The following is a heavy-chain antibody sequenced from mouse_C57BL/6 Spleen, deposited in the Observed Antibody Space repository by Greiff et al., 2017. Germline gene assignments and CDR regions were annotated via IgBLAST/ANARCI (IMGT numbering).Heavy chain of an antibody. J-gene: IGHJ4*01. D-gene: IGHD1-1*01. CDR2: IDPENGDT. CDR3: TTGYYGSEDY. V-gene: IGHV14-4*01. CDR1: GFNIKDDY. Sequence: VQLKQSGAELVRPGASVKLSCTASGFNIKDDYMHWVKQRPEQGLEWIGWIDPENGDTEYASKFQGKATITADTSSNTAYLQLSSLTSEDTAVYYCTTGYYGSEDYWGQGTSVTVSS.